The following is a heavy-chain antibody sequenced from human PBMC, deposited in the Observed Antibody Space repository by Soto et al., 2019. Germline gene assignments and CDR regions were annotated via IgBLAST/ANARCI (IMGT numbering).Heavy chain of an antibody. CDR2: IYSGGST. Sequence: GGSLRLSCAASGFTVSSNYMSWVRQAPGKGLEWVSVIYSGGSTYYADSVKGRFTISRHNSKNTLYLQMNSLRAEDTAVYYCARDLASSSWYAPTHAFDIWGQGTMVTVSS. CDR1: GFTVSSNY. D-gene: IGHD6-13*01. J-gene: IGHJ3*02. CDR3: ARDLASSSWYAPTHAFDI. V-gene: IGHV3-53*04.